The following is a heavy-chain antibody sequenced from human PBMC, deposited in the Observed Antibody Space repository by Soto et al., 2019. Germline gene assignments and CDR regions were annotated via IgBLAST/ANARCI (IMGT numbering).Heavy chain of an antibody. CDR2: TSDTGST. J-gene: IGHJ4*02. CDR3: AKADCSSASCYTIDY. V-gene: IGHV3-23*01. D-gene: IGHD2-2*02. CDR1: GFTFSNYA. Sequence: GGSLRLSCSASGFTFSNYAMSWVRQAPGRGVEWVSTTSDTGSTSYAGSVEGRFTVSRDNSKNTLYLQMNGLRAEDTALYSCAKADCSSASCYTIDYWGQGTLVTVSS.